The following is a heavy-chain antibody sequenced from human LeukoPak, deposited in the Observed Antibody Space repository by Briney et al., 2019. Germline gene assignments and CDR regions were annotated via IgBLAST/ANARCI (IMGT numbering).Heavy chain of an antibody. CDR3: ARIPGIAVAGTKNNWFDP. V-gene: IGHV1-18*01. CDR1: GYTFTSYG. J-gene: IGHJ5*02. D-gene: IGHD6-19*01. Sequence: ASVKVSCKASGYTFTSYGISWVRQAPGQGLEWMGWISAYNGNTNYAQKLQGRVTMTTDTSTSTAYTELRSLRSDDTAVYYCARIPGIAVAGTKNNWFDPWGQGTLVTVSS. CDR2: ISAYNGNT.